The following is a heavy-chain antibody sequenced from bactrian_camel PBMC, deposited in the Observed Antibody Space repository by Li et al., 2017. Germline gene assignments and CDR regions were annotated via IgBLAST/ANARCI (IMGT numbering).Heavy chain of an antibody. J-gene: IGHJ6*01. D-gene: IGHD4*01. Sequence: DVQLVESGGGSVQAGGSLTLSCEISTYRLSYSTHCMGWFRQAPGKEREGVASIYTGGGSTYYADSVKGRFTISQDNAKNTVYLQMNSLKPEDTAVYYCVTAGTIVTMTFRRADFGYWGQGTQVTVS. CDR1: TYRLSYSTHC. V-gene: IGHV3S40*01. CDR2: IYTGGGST. CDR3: VTAGTIVTMTFRRADFGY.